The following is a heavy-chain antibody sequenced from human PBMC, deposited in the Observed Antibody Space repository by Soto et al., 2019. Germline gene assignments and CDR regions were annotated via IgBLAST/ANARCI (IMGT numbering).Heavy chain of an antibody. D-gene: IGHD4-4*01. V-gene: IGHV4-59*01. CDR1: GGSISSYY. CDR2: IYYSGST. J-gene: IGHJ6*03. CDR3: ARGTVFYYYYYMDV. Sequence: XXTLSLPFTVSGGSISSYYWSWILQPPGKGLEWIGYIYYSGSTNYNPSLKSRVTISVDTSKNQFSLKLSSVTDADTAVYYCARGTVFYYYYYMDVWGKGTTVTVSS.